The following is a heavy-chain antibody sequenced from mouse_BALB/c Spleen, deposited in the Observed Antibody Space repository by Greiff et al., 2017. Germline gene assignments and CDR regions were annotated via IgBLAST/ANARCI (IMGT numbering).Heavy chain of an antibody. CDR1: GYTFTSYW. CDR3: ARLLRHYYAMDY. J-gene: IGHJ4*01. D-gene: IGHD1-1*01. CDR2: INPSTGYT. Sequence: QVQLKQSGAELAKPGASVKMSCKASGYTFTSYWMHWVKQRPGQGLEWIGYINPSTGYTEYNQKFKDKATLTADKSSSTAYMQLSSLTSEDSAVYYCARLLRHYYAMDYWGQGTSVTVSS. V-gene: IGHV1-7*01.